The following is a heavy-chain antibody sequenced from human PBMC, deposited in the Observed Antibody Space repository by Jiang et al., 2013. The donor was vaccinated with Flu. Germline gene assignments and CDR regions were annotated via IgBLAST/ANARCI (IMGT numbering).Heavy chain of an antibody. D-gene: IGHD6-19*01. J-gene: IGHJ4*02. CDR1: GDSVSSDSAA. CDR3: ARDLSIAVAGTRKYYFDY. CDR2: TYYRSKWYT. Sequence: QTLSLTCAISGDSVSSDSAAWNWIRQSPSRGLEWLGRTYYRSKWYTDYAVSVKSRITINPDTSRNHFSLQVNSVTPEDTAVYYCARDLSIAVAGTRKYYFDYWAREPWSPSP. V-gene: IGHV6-1*01.